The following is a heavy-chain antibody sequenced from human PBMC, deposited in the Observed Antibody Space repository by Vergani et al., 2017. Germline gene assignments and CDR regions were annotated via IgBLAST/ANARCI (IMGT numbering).Heavy chain of an antibody. CDR1: GFRFREHG. V-gene: IGHV3-74*02. J-gene: IGHJ4*02. D-gene: IGHD6-13*01. CDR2: INSDGSST. CDR3: ARGPYSSSWYKSPLDY. Sequence: EVQLLESGGGSVQPGESLRLSCVASGFRFREHGMNWVRQAPGKGLEWVSRINSDGSSTSYADSVKGRFTISRDNAKNTLYLQMNSLRAEDTAVYYCARGPYSSSWYKSPLDYWGQGTLVTVSS.